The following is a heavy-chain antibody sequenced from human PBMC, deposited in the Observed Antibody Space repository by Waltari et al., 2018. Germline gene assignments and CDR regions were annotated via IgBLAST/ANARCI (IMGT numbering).Heavy chain of an antibody. V-gene: IGHV1-69*13. J-gene: IGHJ5*02. CDR2: IIPIFGTA. D-gene: IGHD2-15*01. CDR1: GGTFSSYA. Sequence: QVQLVQSGAEVKKPGSSVKVSCKASGGTFSSYAISWVRQAPGQGLEWMGGIIPIFGTANYAQKFQGRVTITADESTSTAYMELSSLRSEDTAVYYCAREDDCSGGSCYSRWFDPWGQGTLVTVSS. CDR3: AREDDCSGGSCYSRWFDP.